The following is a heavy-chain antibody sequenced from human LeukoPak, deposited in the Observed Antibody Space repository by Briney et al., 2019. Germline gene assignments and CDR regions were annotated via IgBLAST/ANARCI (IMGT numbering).Heavy chain of an antibody. CDR3: ARDSGYFDWLLYHPSDYFDY. CDR2: ISSSGSTI. Sequence: PGGSLRLSCAASGFTFSDYYMSWIRQAPGKGLEWVSYISSSGSTIYYADSVKGRFTISRDNAKNSLYLQMNSLRAEDTAVYYCARDSGYFDWLLYHPSDYFDYWGQGTLVTVSS. V-gene: IGHV3-11*04. J-gene: IGHJ4*02. CDR1: GFTFSDYY. D-gene: IGHD3-9*01.